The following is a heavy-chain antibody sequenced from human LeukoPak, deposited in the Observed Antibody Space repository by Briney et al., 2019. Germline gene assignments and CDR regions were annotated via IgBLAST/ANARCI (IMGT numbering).Heavy chain of an antibody. CDR2: MNPKSGKT. Sequence: ASVKVSCKTSGYTFTSYDINWVRQAPGQGLEWMGWMNPKSGKTGYAQKFQGRVTIIRNTSISTAYMELSSLRSEDTAVYYCARFSSRGIYYYYGMDVWGQGTTVTVSS. CDR3: ARFSSRGIYYYYGMDV. V-gene: IGHV1-8*03. D-gene: IGHD6-13*01. J-gene: IGHJ6*02. CDR1: GYTFTSYD.